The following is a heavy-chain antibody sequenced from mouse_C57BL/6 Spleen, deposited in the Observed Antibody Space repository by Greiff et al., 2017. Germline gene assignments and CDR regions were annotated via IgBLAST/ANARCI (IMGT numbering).Heavy chain of an antibody. CDR3: ARDSGYYYGSSYGAFDY. V-gene: IGHV5-4*01. D-gene: IGHD1-1*01. CDR1: GFTFSSYA. J-gene: IGHJ2*01. CDR2: ISDGGSYT. Sequence: EVMLVESGGGLVKPGGSLKLSCAASGFTFSSYAMSWVRQTPEKRLEWVATISDGGSYTYYPDNVKGRFTISRDNAKNNLYLQMSHLKSEDAAMYYCARDSGYYYGSSYGAFDYWGQGTTLTVSS.